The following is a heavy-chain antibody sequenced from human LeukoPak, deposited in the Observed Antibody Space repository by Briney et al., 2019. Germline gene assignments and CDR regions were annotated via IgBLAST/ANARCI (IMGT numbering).Heavy chain of an antibody. CDR2: NYHNGST. V-gene: IGHV4-38-2*01. Sequence: SETLSLTCAVSGYSISSGYYWGWVRQPPGKGLEWIGSNYHNGSTYYNPSLKRRVTISVDTSKNQFSLKLSSGTAAETAVYYCARRRGSRTSSTPFDYGGQGTLVTVPS. CDR3: ARRRGSRTSSTPFDY. CDR1: GYSISSGYY. J-gene: IGHJ4*02. D-gene: IGHD2-15*01.